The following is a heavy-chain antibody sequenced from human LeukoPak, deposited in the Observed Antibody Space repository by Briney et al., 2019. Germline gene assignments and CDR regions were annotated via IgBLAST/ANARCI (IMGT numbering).Heavy chain of an antibody. CDR3: ARQNTVTEEFDY. CDR2: IVVGSGNT. V-gene: IGHV1-58*02. CDR1: GFTFTSSA. Sequence: SVKVSCKASGFTFTSSAMQWVRQARGQRLEWIGWIVVGSGNTNYAQKFQGRVTITRNISISTAYMELSSLRSEDTAVYYCARQNTVTEEFDYWGQGVLVTVSS. D-gene: IGHD4-11*01. J-gene: IGHJ4*02.